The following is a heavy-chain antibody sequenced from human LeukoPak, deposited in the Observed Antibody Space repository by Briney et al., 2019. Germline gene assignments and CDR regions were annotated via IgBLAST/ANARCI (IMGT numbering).Heavy chain of an antibody. J-gene: IGHJ3*01. CDR3: AKARIAAAGTGAFDV. CDR1: GFTVSSYG. D-gene: IGHD6-13*01. V-gene: IGHV3-23*01. CDR2: FSATDGSA. Sequence: GGSLRFSCAASGFTVSSYGMTWVRQAPGKGLEWVSAFSATDGSAQYAESVKGRFTISRDNSKNSLYLQMNSLRDEDTAVYYCAKARIAAAGTGAFDVWGQGTRVTVSS.